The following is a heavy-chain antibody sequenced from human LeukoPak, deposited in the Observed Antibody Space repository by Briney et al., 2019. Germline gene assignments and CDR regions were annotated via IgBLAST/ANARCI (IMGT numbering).Heavy chain of an antibody. V-gene: IGHV4-34*01. D-gene: IGHD3-16*01. CDR2: INHSGST. Sequence: SETLSLTCAVYGGSFSGYYWSWIRQPPGKGLEWIGEINHSGSTNYNPSLKGRVTISVDTSKNQFSLKLSSATAADTAVYYCARVGGWDDAFDIWGQGTMVTVSS. J-gene: IGHJ3*02. CDR1: GGSFSGYY. CDR3: ARVGGWDDAFDI.